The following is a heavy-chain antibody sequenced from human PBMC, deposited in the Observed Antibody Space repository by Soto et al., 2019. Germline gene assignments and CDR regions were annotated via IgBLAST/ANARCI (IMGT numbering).Heavy chain of an antibody. CDR2: INHSGST. CDR1: GGSFSGYY. CDR3: APTGRDTAKNWFDP. D-gene: IGHD5-18*01. V-gene: IGHV4-34*01. J-gene: IGHJ5*02. Sequence: QVQLQQWGAGLLKSSETLSLTCAVYGGSFSGYYWSWIRQPPGKGLEWVGEINHSGSTYYSPSLKSRFTISVDPSKNQFSLNLSSVTAADTAVYYCAPTGRDTAKNWFDPWGQGTLVTVSS.